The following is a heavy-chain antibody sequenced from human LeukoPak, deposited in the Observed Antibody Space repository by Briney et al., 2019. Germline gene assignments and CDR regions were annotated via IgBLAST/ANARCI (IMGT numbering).Heavy chain of an antibody. Sequence: PSETLSLTCTVSGGSISSGGYYWSWIRQPPGEGLEWIGYIYYSGSTYYHPSLKSRVTISLDTSKNQFSLKLSSVTAAATAVYYCARVTTVTTSFHFDYWGQGTLVTVSS. CDR1: GGSISSGGYY. CDR2: IYYSGST. D-gene: IGHD4-17*01. V-gene: IGHV4-30-4*01. CDR3: ARVTTVTTSFHFDY. J-gene: IGHJ4*02.